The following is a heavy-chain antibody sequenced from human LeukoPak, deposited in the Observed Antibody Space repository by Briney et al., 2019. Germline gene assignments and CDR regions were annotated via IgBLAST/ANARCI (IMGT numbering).Heavy chain of an antibody. Sequence: PSETLSLTCAVSGYSISGGYYWGWIRQPPGKGLEWIGSIYHSGSTYYNPSLKSRVTISVDTSKNQFSLKLSSVTAADTAVYYCARHLGIAAAGLLYYFDYWGQGTLVTVSS. J-gene: IGHJ4*02. D-gene: IGHD6-13*01. CDR1: GYSISGGYY. CDR3: ARHLGIAAAGLLYYFDY. V-gene: IGHV4-38-2*01. CDR2: IYHSGST.